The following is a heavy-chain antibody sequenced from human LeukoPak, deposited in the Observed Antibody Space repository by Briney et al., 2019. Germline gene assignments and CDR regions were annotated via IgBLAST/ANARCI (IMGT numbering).Heavy chain of an antibody. V-gene: IGHV3-48*02. D-gene: IGHD3-16*02. J-gene: IGHJ4*02. CDR3: ASLGYDYVWGSYRYPDY. CDR2: ISSSSSTI. CDR1: GFTFSSYA. Sequence: GGSLRLSCAASGFTFSSYAMNWVRQAPGKGLEWVSYISSSSSTIYYADSVKGRFTISRDNAKNSLYLQMNSLRDEDTAVYYCASLGYDYVWGSYRYPDYWGQGTLVTVSS.